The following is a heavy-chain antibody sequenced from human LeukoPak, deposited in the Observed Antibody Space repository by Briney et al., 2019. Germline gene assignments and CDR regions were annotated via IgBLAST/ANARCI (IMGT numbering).Heavy chain of an antibody. V-gene: IGHV4-59*01. D-gene: IGHD5-24*01. CDR1: GGSISSYY. CDR2: IYYGGST. J-gene: IGHJ3*02. CDR3: AREEREMATISSAFDI. Sequence: PSETLSLTCTVSGGSISSYYWSWIRQPPGKGLEWIGYIYYGGSTNYNPSLKSRVTISVDTSKNQFSLKLSSVTAADTAVYYCAREEREMATISSAFDIWGQGTMVTVSS.